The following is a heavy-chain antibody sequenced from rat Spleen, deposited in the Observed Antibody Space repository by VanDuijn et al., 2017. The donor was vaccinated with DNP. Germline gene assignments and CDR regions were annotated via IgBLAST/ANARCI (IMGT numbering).Heavy chain of an antibody. CDR3: ARPNYYAGSYPHY. D-gene: IGHD1-12*02. Sequence: EVQLVESGGGLVQPGRSLKLSCVASGFTFSDYYMAWVRQAPTKGLEWVAYISYDGGNTFYGDSVKGRFTISRDNAKSTLYLQMNSLRSEDMATYYCARPNYYAGSYPHYWGQGVMVTVSS. V-gene: IGHV5-22*01. CDR2: ISYDGGNT. CDR1: GFTFSDYY. J-gene: IGHJ2*01.